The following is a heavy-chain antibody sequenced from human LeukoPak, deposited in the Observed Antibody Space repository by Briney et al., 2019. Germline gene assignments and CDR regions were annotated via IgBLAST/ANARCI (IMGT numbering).Heavy chain of an antibody. CDR3: ARDAVDTANAV. V-gene: IGHV3-74*01. CDR1: GFTFTTYW. Sequence: EGSLRLSCAASGFTFTTYWMHWVRQAPGKGLVWVSHINSDRSITSYADSVKGRFTISRDNAKNTLYLQMNSLRAEDTAVYYCARDAVDTANAVWGQGTTVTVSS. D-gene: IGHD5-18*01. J-gene: IGHJ6*02. CDR2: INSDRSIT.